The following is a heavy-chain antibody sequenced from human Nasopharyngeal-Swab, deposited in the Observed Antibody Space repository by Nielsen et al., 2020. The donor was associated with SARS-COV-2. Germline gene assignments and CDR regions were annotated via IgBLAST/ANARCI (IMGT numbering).Heavy chain of an antibody. CDR3: ATAYNGNYYWDY. V-gene: IGHV5-51*01. Sequence: GESLKISCKGSGYCFSSYWIGWVRQMPGKGLEWVGIMYPRDSDTRYSPSFQGQVTISAEKSISTAYLQWSSLKASATAMYYCATAYNGNYYWDYWGQGTLVTVSS. CDR2: MYPRDSDT. J-gene: IGHJ4*02. D-gene: IGHD1-7*01. CDR1: GYCFSSYW.